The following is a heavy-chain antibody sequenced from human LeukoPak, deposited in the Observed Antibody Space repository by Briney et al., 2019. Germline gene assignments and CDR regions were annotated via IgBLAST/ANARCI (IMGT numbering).Heavy chain of an antibody. CDR3: ASTYLGGGATMVFDY. CDR1: GGSISSSSYY. V-gene: IGHV4-39*07. J-gene: IGHJ4*02. D-gene: IGHD5-12*01. CDR2: IYYSGST. Sequence: SETLSLTCTVSGGSISSSSYYWGWIRQPPGKGLEWIGSIYYSGSTYYNPSLKSRVTISVDTSKNQFSLKLGSVAAADTAVYYCASTYLGGGATMVFDYWGQGTLVTVSS.